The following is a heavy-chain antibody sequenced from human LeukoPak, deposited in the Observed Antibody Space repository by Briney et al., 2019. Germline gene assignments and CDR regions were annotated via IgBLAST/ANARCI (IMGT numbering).Heavy chain of an antibody. V-gene: IGHV3-48*03. CDR2: ISSSGSTI. J-gene: IGHJ6*02. D-gene: IGHD2-15*01. CDR1: GFTLSSYE. CDR3: ARDFRVVVAATAALYGMDV. Sequence: GGSLRLSCAASGFTLSSYEMNWVRQATGKGLEWVSYISSSGSTIYYADSVKGRFTISRDNAKNSLYLQMNSLRAEDTAVYYCARDFRVVVAATAALYGMDVWGQGTTVTVSS.